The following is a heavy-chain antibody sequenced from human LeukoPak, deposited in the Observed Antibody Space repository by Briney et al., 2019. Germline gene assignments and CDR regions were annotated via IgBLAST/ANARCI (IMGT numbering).Heavy chain of an antibody. CDR3: AREDTTVVTLGAFDI. V-gene: IGHV3-21*01. J-gene: IGHJ3*02. D-gene: IGHD4-23*01. CDR1: GFTFSSYS. CDR2: ISSSSSYI. Sequence: GGSLRLSCAASGFTFSSYSMNWVRQAPGKGLEWVSSISSSSSYIDYADSVKGRFTISRDNAKNSLYLQMNSLRAEDTAVYYCAREDTTVVTLGAFDIWGQGTMVTLSS.